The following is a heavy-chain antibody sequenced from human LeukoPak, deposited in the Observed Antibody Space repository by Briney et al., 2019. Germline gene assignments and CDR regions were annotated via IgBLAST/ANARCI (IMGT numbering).Heavy chain of an antibody. CDR3: AGETFAITMVRGVILHY. J-gene: IGHJ4*02. V-gene: IGHV1-69*04. Sequence: SVKVSCKASGGTFSSYAISWVRQAPGQGLEWMGRIIPIFGIATYAQKFQGRVTITADKSTSTAYMELSSLRSEDTAVYYCAGETFAITMVRGVILHYWGQGTLVTVSS. CDR2: IIPIFGIA. CDR1: GGTFSSYA. D-gene: IGHD3-10*01.